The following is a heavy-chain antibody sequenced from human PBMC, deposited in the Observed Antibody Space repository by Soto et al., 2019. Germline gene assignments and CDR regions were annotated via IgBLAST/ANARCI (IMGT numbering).Heavy chain of an antibody. Sequence: SETLSLTCTVYGGSISSSSYYWGWIRQPPGKGLEWIGSIYYSGSTYYNPSLKSRVTISVDTSKNQFSLKLSSVTAADTAVYYCARSGGLYYGSGSFDYWGQGTLVTVSS. CDR3: ARSGGLYYGSGSFDY. CDR1: GGSISSSSYY. D-gene: IGHD3-10*01. J-gene: IGHJ4*02. V-gene: IGHV4-39*01. CDR2: IYYSGST.